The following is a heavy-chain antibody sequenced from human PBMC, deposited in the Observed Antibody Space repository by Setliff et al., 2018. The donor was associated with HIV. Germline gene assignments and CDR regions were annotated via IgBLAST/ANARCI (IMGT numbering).Heavy chain of an antibody. V-gene: IGHV4-4*08. J-gene: IGHJ6*03. CDR2: IYTNRIT. D-gene: IGHD3-10*01. CDR3: ARDRWGYYYGSGSCYMDV. CDR1: GDSISSYY. Sequence: SETLSLTCTVSGDSISSYYWNWIRQPPGKGLEWMGYIYTNRITDYNPTLKSRVTISGDTSKNQFSLKLSSGTAADTSVYYCARDRWGYYYGSGSCYMDVWGTGTTVTVSS.